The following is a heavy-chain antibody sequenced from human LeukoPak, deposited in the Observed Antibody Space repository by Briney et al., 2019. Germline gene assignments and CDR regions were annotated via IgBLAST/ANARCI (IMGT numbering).Heavy chain of an antibody. J-gene: IGHJ6*03. D-gene: IGHD3-10*01. CDR2: INPNSGGA. V-gene: IGHV1-2*02. CDR3: ARGVGLITMVRGVMGESYYMDV. CDR1: GYTFTGYY. Sequence: ASVKVSCKASGYTFTGYYMHWVRQAPGQGLEWMGWINPNSGGANYAQKFQGRVTMTRDTSISTADMELSRLRSDDTAVYYCARGVGLITMVRGVMGESYYMDVWGKGTTVTISS.